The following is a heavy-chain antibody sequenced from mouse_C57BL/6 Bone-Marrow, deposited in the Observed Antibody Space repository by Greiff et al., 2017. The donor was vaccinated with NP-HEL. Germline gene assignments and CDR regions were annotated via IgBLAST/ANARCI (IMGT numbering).Heavy chain of an antibody. CDR1: GFTFSSYG. V-gene: IGHV5-6*01. CDR2: ISSGGSYT. CDR3: ARQNFDY. Sequence: EVKLMDSGGDLVKPGGSLKLSCAASGFTFSSYGMSWVRQTPDKRLEWVATISSGGSYTYYPDSVKGRFTISRDNAKNTLYLQMSSLKSEDTAMYYCARQNFDYWGQGTTLTVSS. J-gene: IGHJ2*01.